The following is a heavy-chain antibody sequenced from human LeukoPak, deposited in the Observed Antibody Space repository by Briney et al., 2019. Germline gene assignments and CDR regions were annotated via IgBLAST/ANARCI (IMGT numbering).Heavy chain of an antibody. V-gene: IGHV4-59*01. J-gene: IGHJ4*02. Sequence: SETLSLTCTVSGGSIRSYYWSWIRQAPGKGLEWIGFISYSGHTSYSPSLKSRVAISVDTSKSQFSLRLSSLTAADTAIYYCARGRNDNGGMFFDSWAQGTLVTVSS. CDR2: ISYSGHT. D-gene: IGHD4-23*01. CDR1: GGSIRSYY. CDR3: ARGRNDNGGMFFDS.